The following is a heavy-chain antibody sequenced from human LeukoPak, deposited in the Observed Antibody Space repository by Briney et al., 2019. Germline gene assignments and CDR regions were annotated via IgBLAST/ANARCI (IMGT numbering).Heavy chain of an antibody. D-gene: IGHD3-22*01. Sequence: GGSLRLSCAASGFTFSDYYMSWIRQAPGKGLEWVSYISSSGSTIYYADSVKGRFTISRDNAKNSLCLQMNSLRAEDTAVYYCARGSLDYYDSSGCDYWGQGTLVTVSS. CDR2: ISSSGSTI. J-gene: IGHJ4*02. CDR3: ARGSLDYYDSSGCDY. V-gene: IGHV3-11*04. CDR1: GFTFSDYY.